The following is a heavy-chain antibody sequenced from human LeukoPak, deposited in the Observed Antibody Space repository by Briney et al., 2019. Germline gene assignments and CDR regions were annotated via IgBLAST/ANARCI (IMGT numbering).Heavy chain of an antibody. CDR2: IYYSGST. Sequence: SETLSLTCTVSGGSISSHYWSWIRQPPGKGLEWIGYIYYSGSTNYNPSLKSRVTISVDTSKNQFSPKLSSVTAADTAVYYCAREDSGSPDYWGQGTLVTVSS. CDR1: GGSISSHY. J-gene: IGHJ4*02. V-gene: IGHV4-59*11. CDR3: AREDSGSPDY. D-gene: IGHD3-22*01.